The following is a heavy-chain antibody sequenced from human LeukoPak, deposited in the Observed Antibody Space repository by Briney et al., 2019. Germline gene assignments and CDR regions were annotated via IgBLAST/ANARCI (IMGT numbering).Heavy chain of an antibody. V-gene: IGHV3-9*01. CDR3: AKGKSITIFYGMDV. CDR1: GFTFDDYA. J-gene: IGHJ6*02. CDR2: ISWNSGSI. D-gene: IGHD3-9*01. Sequence: GGSLRLSCAASGFTFDDYAMPWVRQAPGKGLEWVSGISWNSGSIGYADSVKGRFTISRDNAKNSLYLQMNSLRAEDTALYYCAKGKSITIFYGMDVWGQGTTVTVSS.